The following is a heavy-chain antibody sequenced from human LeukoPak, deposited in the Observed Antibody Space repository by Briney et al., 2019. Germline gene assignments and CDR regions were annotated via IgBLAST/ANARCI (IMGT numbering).Heavy chain of an antibody. V-gene: IGHV6-1*01. Sequence: SQTLSLTCAISGDSVSSNRAAWIWIRQSPSRGLEWLGRTYYRSKCYTDSAVSVKSRITISADTSKNQFSLQLNSVTPEDTAVYYCVRESPNFDCWGQGTLVTVSS. CDR2: TYYRSKCYT. CDR3: VRESPNFDC. J-gene: IGHJ4*02. CDR1: GDSVSSNRAA.